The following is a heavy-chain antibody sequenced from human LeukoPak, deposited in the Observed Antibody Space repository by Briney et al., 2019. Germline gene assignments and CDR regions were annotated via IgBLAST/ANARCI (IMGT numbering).Heavy chain of an antibody. D-gene: IGHD6-13*01. J-gene: IGHJ6*02. CDR1: GFTFNNYG. Sequence: GSLRLSCAASGFTFNNYGMSWVRQAPGKGLEWVSYIASGSNSIYYAGSVKGRFTISRDNAENSLYLQMNSLRAEDTAVYYCARDVGYGYFYYYGMDVWGQGTTVTVSS. CDR2: IASGSNSI. V-gene: IGHV3-48*01. CDR3: ARDVGYGYFYYYGMDV.